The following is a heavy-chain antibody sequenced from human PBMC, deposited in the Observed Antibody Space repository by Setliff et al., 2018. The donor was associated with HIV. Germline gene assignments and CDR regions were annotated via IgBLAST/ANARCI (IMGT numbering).Heavy chain of an antibody. CDR2: VSQSGST. CDR3: ARTTYSGSYFNDS. J-gene: IGHJ4*02. D-gene: IGHD1-26*01. V-gene: IGHV4-39*01. Sequence: KASETLSLTCSVSGVSINRTDHYWGWIRQSPGKSLEWIGSVSQSGSTYYNPSLKSRITISVDRSKNLFSLKLISVTAADTAVYYCARTTYSGSYFNDSWGQGTLVTVSS. CDR1: GVSINRTDHY.